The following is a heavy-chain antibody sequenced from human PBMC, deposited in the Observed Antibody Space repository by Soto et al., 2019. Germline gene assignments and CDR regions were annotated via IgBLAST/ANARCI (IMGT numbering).Heavy chain of an antibody. V-gene: IGHV4-34*01. CDR3: ASIRSGDSGYDPHQRDY. Sequence: QVQLQQWGAGLLKPSETLSLTCAVYGGSFSGYYWSWIRQPPGKGLEWIGEINHSGSTNYNPSLKSRVTISVETSKNQFSLKLSSVTAADTAVYYCASIRSGDSGYDPHQRDYWGQGTLVTVSS. CDR2: INHSGST. J-gene: IGHJ4*02. D-gene: IGHD5-12*01. CDR1: GGSFSGYY.